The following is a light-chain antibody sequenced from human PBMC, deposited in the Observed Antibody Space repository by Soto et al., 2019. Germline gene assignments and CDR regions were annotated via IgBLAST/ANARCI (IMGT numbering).Light chain of an antibody. CDR2: SNN. J-gene: IGLJ2*01. CDR1: SSNIGSHT. V-gene: IGLV1-44*01. Sequence: QAVVTQPPSASGTPGQRVTISCSGSSSNIGSHTVNWYQQLPGTAPKLLIYSNNQRPSGVPDRFSGSKSGTSASLAISGLQSEDEADYYCAAWDDSLNGRVVFGGGTKLTVL. CDR3: AAWDDSLNGRVV.